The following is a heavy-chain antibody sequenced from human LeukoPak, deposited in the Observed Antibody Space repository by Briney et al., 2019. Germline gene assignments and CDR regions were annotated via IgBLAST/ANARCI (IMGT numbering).Heavy chain of an antibody. D-gene: IGHD3-16*01. J-gene: IGHJ4*02. Sequence: SETLALTCTVSGGSISSYYWSWIRQPPGKGLEWIGYIYHRGNTNYNPSLKSRVTISVDMSKNQFSLKLSSVTAADPAVYYCARLLSPTAYTTLYYFDYWGQGTLGTVSS. CDR1: GGSISSYY. CDR3: ARLLSPTAYTTLYYFDY. V-gene: IGHV4-59*12. CDR2: IYHRGNT.